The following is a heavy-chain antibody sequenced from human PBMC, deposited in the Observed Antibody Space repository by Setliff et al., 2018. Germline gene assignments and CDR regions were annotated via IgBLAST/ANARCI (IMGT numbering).Heavy chain of an antibody. CDR3: ARGRNIAARLLDS. V-gene: IGHV4-34*01. Sequence: SETLSLTCAASGGTFSDYHWTWIRQSPEKGPEWIGEINHRGSTNYNPSLKSRVTISIDTSKDQFSLKLISMTAADTAVYYCARGRNIAARLLDSWGQGTLVTVSS. D-gene: IGHD6-6*01. CDR2: INHRGST. CDR1: GGTFSDYH. J-gene: IGHJ4*02.